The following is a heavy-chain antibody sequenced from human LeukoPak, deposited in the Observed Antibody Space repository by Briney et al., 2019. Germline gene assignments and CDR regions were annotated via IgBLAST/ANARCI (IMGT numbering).Heavy chain of an antibody. Sequence: ASVKVFCKASGYTFTSYYMHWVRQAPGQGLEWMGLINPTGGSTGYAQKFQGRVTMTRDMSTSTDYMELSSLRSEDTAIYYCARDNSVGDNAWWFDSWGQGTLVTVSS. CDR1: GYTFTSYY. J-gene: IGHJ5*01. V-gene: IGHV1-46*01. CDR3: ARDNSVGDNAWWFDS. CDR2: INPTGGST. D-gene: IGHD1-26*01.